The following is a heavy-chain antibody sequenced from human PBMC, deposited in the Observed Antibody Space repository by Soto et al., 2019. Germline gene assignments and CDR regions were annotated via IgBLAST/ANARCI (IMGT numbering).Heavy chain of an antibody. V-gene: IGHV4-34*01. Sequence: QVQLQQWGAGLLKPSATLSLTCAVYGGSFSGYYWSWIRQPPGKGLEWIGEINHSGSTNYNPSLKSLGTISVDTSKNQFSLKLSSVTAADTAVYYCARARIVVGPAATWFDPWGQGTLVTVCS. D-gene: IGHD2-2*01. CDR2: INHSGST. J-gene: IGHJ5*02. CDR1: GGSFSGYY. CDR3: ARARIVVGPAATWFDP.